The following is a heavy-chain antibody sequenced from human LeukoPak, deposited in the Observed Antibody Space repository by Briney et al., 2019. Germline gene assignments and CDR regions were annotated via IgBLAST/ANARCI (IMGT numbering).Heavy chain of an antibody. V-gene: IGHV4-59*08. CDR1: GGSISSYY. Sequence: SETLSLTCTVSGGSISSYYWSWIRQPPGKGLEWIGYIYYSGSTNYNPSLKSRVTISVDTSKNQFSLKLCSVTAADTAVYYCARAPYYYDSSGYYYNVWGKGTTVTVSS. CDR3: ARAPYYYDSSGYYYNV. CDR2: IYYSGST. J-gene: IGHJ6*04. D-gene: IGHD3-22*01.